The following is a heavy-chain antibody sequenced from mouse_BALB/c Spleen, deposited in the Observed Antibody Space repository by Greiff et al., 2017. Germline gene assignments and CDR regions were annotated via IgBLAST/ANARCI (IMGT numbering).Heavy chain of an antibody. CDR3: ARGNYYGSGQAWFAY. V-gene: IGHV3-8*02. Sequence: EVKLMESGPSLVKPSQTLSLTCSVTGDSITSGYWNWIRKFPGNKLEYMGYISYSGSTYYNPSLKSRISITRDTSKNQYYLQLNSVPTEDTATYYCARGNYYGSGQAWFAYWGQGTLVTVSA. D-gene: IGHD1-1*01. CDR2: ISYSGST. CDR1: GDSITSGY. J-gene: IGHJ3*01.